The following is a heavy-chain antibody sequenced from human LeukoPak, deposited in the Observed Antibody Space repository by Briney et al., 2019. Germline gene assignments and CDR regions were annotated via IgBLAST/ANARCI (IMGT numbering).Heavy chain of an antibody. J-gene: IGHJ4*02. Sequence: SGPTLVKPTQTLTLTCTFSGFSLSTSGVGVGWIRQPPGKALEWLALIYWNDDKRYSPSLKSRLTITKDTSKNQVVLTMTNMDPVDTATYYCAHSPRDPLLGSYYFDYWGQGTLVTVSS. CDR1: GFSLSTSGVG. CDR2: IYWNDDK. V-gene: IGHV2-5*01. CDR3: AHSPRDPLLGSYYFDY. D-gene: IGHD1-26*01.